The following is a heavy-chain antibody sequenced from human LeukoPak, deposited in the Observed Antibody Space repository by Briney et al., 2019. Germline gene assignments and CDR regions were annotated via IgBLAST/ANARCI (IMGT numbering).Heavy chain of an antibody. Sequence: PGGSLRLSCAASGFTFSSYSMNWVRQAPGKGLEWVSYISSSSSTIYYADSVKGRFTISRDNAKNSLYLQMNSLRAEDTAVYYCARTQLNGSRAPWGQGTLVTVSS. CDR2: ISSSSSTI. CDR1: GFTFSSYS. CDR3: ARTQLNGSRAP. V-gene: IGHV3-48*04. J-gene: IGHJ5*02. D-gene: IGHD3-10*01.